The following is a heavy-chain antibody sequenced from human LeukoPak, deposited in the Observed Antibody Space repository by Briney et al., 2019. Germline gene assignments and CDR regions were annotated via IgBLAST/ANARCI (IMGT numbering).Heavy chain of an antibody. J-gene: IGHJ4*02. CDR3: AKNLEVFTVYYFYY. V-gene: IGHV3-23*01. Sequence: GGSLRLSCAASGFTFSNYVMTWVRQAPGKGLEWVSTASKSGARAYHADSVKGRFTISRDNSKNTLYLQMNSLRAEDTAVYYCAKNLEVFTVYYFYYWDQGPLVAVSS. CDR1: GFTFSNYV. D-gene: IGHD3-10*02. CDR2: ASKSGARA.